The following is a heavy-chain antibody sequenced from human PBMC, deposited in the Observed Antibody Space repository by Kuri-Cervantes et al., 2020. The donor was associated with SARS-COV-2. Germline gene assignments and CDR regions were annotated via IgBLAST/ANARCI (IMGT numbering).Heavy chain of an antibody. V-gene: IGHV3-11*04. CDR3: AREGGTGTTYDY. D-gene: IGHD1-7*01. J-gene: IGHJ4*02. CDR1: GFTFSDYY. CDR2: ISSSGSTI. Sequence: GESLKISCAASGFTFSDYYMSWIRQAPGKGLEWVSYISSSGSTIYYADSVKGRFTISRDNAKNSLYLQMNSLRAEDTAVYYCAREGGTGTTYDYWGQGTLVTVSS.